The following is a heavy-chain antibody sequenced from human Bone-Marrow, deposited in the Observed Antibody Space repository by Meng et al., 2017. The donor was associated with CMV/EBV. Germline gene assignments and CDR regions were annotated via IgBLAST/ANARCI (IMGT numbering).Heavy chain of an antibody. D-gene: IGHD2-2*01. J-gene: IGHJ6*02. CDR3: AREVEYCSSTSCYSGGMDV. V-gene: IGHV4-34*01. CDR1: GGSFSGYY. Sequence: SETLSLTCAVYGGSFSGYYWSWIRQPPGKGLEWIGEINHSGSTNYNPSLKSRVTISVDTSKNQFSLKLSSVTAADTAVYYCAREVEYCSSTSCYSGGMDVWGQGTTVTVSS. CDR2: INHSGST.